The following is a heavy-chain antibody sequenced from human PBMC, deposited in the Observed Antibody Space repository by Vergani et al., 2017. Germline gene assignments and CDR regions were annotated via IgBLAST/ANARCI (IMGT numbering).Heavy chain of an antibody. CDR3: ARGRQLLPINWFDP. Sequence: QVQLHESGPGLVKPSETLSLTCTVSGGSISIYYWSWIRQPPGKGLEWIGYIYYSGSTNYTPSLKSRVTISVDTSKNQFSLKLSSVTAADTAVYYCARGRQLLPINWFDPWGQGTLVTVSS. CDR1: GGSISIYY. J-gene: IGHJ5*02. V-gene: IGHV4-59*08. D-gene: IGHD2-2*01. CDR2: IYYSGST.